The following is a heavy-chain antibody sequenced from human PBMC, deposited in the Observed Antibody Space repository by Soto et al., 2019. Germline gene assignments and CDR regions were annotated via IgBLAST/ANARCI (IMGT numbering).Heavy chain of an antibody. J-gene: IGHJ3*02. V-gene: IGHV3-7*01. D-gene: IGHD3-3*01. CDR2: IKQDGSEK. CDR1: GFTFSSYW. CDR3: ARDLPTMITIFGVVIISDAFDI. Sequence: GGSLRLSCAASGFTFSSYWMSWVRQAPGKGLEWVANIKQDGSEKYYVDSVKGRFTISRDNAKNSLYLQMNSLRAEDTAVYYCARDLPTMITIFGVVIISDAFDIWGQGTMVTVSS.